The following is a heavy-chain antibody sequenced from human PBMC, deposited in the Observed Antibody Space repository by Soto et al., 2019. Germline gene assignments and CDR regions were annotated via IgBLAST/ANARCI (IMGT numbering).Heavy chain of an antibody. Sequence: VQLVESGGGVVQPGRSLRLSCAASGFTFSSYAMHWVRQAPGKGLEWVSAISGSGGSTYYADSVKGRFTISRDNSKNTLYLQMNSLRAEDTAVYYCAKGYSSSPRYWFDPWGQGTLVIVSS. CDR2: ISGSGGST. CDR3: AKGYSSSPRYWFDP. V-gene: IGHV3-23*04. CDR1: GFTFSSYA. J-gene: IGHJ5*02. D-gene: IGHD6-6*01.